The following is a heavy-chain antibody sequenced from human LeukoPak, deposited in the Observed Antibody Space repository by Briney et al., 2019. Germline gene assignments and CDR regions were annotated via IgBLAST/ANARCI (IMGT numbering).Heavy chain of an antibody. CDR2: MKQDGSQK. V-gene: IGHV3-7*03. CDR1: GFRLRDFW. J-gene: IGHJ4*02. CDR3: ARDGTRHINIAVPGGDD. D-gene: IGHD6-19*01. Sequence: GGSLRLSCAASGFRLRDFWMSWVRQAPGKGLEWVANMKQDGSQKSYVESVKGRFTISRDNARNSLYLQMNSLRAEDTATYYCARDGTRHINIAVPGGDDWGQGTLVIVSS.